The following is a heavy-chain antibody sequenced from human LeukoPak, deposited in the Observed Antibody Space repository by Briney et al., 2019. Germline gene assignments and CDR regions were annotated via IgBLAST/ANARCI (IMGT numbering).Heavy chain of an antibody. CDR2: ISSSSSYI. D-gene: IGHD3-10*02. CDR1: GFTFSSYS. J-gene: IGHJ6*04. V-gene: IGHV3-21*01. Sequence: GGSLRLSCAGSGFTFSSYSMNWVRQAPGKALEWVSCISSSSSYIYYADSVKGRFTISRDNAKNSLYLQMNSLRAEDTAVYYCAELGITMIGGVWGKGTTVTISS. CDR3: AELGITMIGGV.